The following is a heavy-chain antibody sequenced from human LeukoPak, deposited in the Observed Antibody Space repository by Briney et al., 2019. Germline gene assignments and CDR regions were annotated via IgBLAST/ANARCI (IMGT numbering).Heavy chain of an antibody. CDR1: GFTFSSYG. CDR2: ISYDGSNK. J-gene: IGHJ4*02. V-gene: IGHV3-30*19. D-gene: IGHD4-17*01. CDR3: ARDPDTVTLDY. Sequence: GGSLRLSCAASGFTFSSYGMHWVRQAPGKGLEWVAVISYDGSNKYYADSVKGRFTISRDNSKNTLYLQMNSLRAEDTAVYYCARDPDTVTLDYWGQGTLVTVSS.